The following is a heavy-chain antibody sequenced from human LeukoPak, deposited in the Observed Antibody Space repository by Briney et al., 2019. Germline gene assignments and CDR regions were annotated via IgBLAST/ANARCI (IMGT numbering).Heavy chain of an antibody. J-gene: IGHJ4*02. D-gene: IGHD3-3*01. CDR2: ISAYNGNT. V-gene: IGHV1-18*01. CDR3: ARTYYDFWSGYYSTYGY. CDR1: GYAFTSYG. Sequence: ASVKVFCKASGYAFTSYGISWVRQAPGQGLEWMGWISAYNGNTNYAQKLQGRVTMTTDTSTSTAYMELGSLRSDDTAVYYCARTYYDFWSGYYSTYGYWGQGTLVTVSS.